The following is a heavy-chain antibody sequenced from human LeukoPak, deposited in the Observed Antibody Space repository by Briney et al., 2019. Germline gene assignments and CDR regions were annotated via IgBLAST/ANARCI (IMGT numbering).Heavy chain of an antibody. J-gene: IGHJ4*02. CDR2: FDPEDGET. CDR1: GYTLTELS. D-gene: IGHD6-13*01. Sequence: ASVKVSCKVSGYTLTELSMHWVRQAPGKGLEWMGGFDPEDGETIYVQKFQGRVTMTEDTSTDTAYMELSSLRSEDTAVYYCATDRFPYSSSLYFDYWGQGTLVTVSS. CDR3: ATDRFPYSSSLYFDY. V-gene: IGHV1-24*01.